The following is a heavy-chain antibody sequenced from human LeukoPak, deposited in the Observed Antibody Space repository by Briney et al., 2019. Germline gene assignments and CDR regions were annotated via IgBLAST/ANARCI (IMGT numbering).Heavy chain of an antibody. V-gene: IGHV3-13*01. CDR2: VGTAGDT. J-gene: IGHJ4*02. CDR3: ARGNIHDY. D-gene: IGHD2/OR15-2a*01. Sequence: GGSLRLSCAASGFTFSAYDMHWVRQGTGKGLEWVSGVGTAGDTYYPGSVKGRFTISRENAKNSLYLQMNSLRAGDTAVYYCARGNIHDYWGQGTLDTVSS. CDR1: GFTFSAYD.